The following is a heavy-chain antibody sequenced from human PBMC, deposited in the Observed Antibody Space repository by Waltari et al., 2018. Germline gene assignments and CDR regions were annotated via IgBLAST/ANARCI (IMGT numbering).Heavy chain of an antibody. V-gene: IGHV1-3*01. CDR3: ARGPSSLPYFDY. CDR2: INAGNGNT. J-gene: IGHJ4*02. D-gene: IGHD2-2*01. Sequence: QAPGQGLEWMGWINAGNGNTKYSQKFQGRVTITRDTSASTAYMELSSLRSEDTAVYYCARGPSSLPYFDYWGQGTLVTVSS.